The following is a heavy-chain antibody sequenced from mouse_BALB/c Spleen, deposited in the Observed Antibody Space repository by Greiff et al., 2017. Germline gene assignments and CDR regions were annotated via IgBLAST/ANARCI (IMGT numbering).Heavy chain of an antibody. Sequence: EVQLQQSGAELVRSGASVKLSCTASGFNIKDYYMHWVKQRPEQGLEWIGWIDPETGDTEYAPKFQGKATMTADTSSNTAYLQLSSLTSEDTAVYYCITAAARYAMDYWGQGTSVTVSS. CDR1: GFNIKDYY. V-gene: IGHV14-4*02. D-gene: IGHD1-2*01. J-gene: IGHJ4*01. CDR2: IDPETGDT. CDR3: ITAAARYAMDY.